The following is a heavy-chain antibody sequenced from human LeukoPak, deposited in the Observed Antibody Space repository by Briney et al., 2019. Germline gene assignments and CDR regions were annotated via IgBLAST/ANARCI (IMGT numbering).Heavy chain of an antibody. CDR1: GFTFSSYG. CDR3: ARELDYDILTGYGFDAFDI. Sequence: GGSLRLSCAASGFTFSSYGMHWVRQAPGKGLEWVAFIRYDGSNKYYADSVKGRFTISRDNSKNTLYLQMNSLRAEDTAVYYCARELDYDILTGYGFDAFDIWGQGTMVTVSS. D-gene: IGHD3-9*01. CDR2: IRYDGSNK. J-gene: IGHJ3*02. V-gene: IGHV3-30*02.